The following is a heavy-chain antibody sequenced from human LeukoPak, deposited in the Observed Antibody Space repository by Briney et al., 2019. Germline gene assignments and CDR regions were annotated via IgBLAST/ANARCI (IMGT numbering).Heavy chain of an antibody. CDR1: GFTFSTNA. V-gene: IGHV3-23*01. CDR2: ISGSGAST. J-gene: IGHJ4*02. Sequence: GGSLRLSCLTSGFTFSTNAVSWVRQAPGKGLEWISGISGSGASTYYADSVTGRFTISRDNSRNTLYLQMNSLRGDDTAVYYCAKDVGKWESLHFFDYWGQGTLVTVSS. D-gene: IGHD1-26*01. CDR3: AKDVGKWESLHFFDY.